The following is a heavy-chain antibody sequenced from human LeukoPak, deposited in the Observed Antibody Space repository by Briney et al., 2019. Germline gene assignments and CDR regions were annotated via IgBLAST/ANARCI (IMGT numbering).Heavy chain of an antibody. J-gene: IGHJ4*02. Sequence: PSETLSLTCTVSGGYISSYYWSWLRQPPGKGLEWIGYIYYSGSTNYNPSLKSRVTISVDTSKNQFSLKLSSVTAADTAVYYCARGWIAAAGPFFNYWGQGTLVTVSS. CDR3: ARGWIAAAGPFFNY. D-gene: IGHD6-13*01. CDR2: IYYSGST. V-gene: IGHV4-59*01. CDR1: GGYISSYY.